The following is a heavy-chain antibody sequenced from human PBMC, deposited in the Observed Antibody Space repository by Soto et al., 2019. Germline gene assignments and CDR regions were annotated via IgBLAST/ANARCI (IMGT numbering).Heavy chain of an antibody. CDR3: ARHAITISRVVITHHDAFDI. J-gene: IGHJ3*02. V-gene: IGHV3-33*01. CDR1: GFTFNNYG. Sequence: PGGSLRLSCAASGFTFNNYGMHWVRQAPGKGLEWLAVIWNDGNGYYYANSVKGRFTISRDKSKNTLYLQMSSLTAEDTAVYYCARHAITISRVVITHHDAFDIWGQGTXVTVAS. D-gene: IGHD3-3*01. CDR2: IWNDGNGY.